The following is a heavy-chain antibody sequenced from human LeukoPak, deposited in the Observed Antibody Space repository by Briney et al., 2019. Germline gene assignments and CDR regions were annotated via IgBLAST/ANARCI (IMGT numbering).Heavy chain of an antibody. J-gene: IGHJ6*03. CDR3: ARSSTSCCYYYYYMDV. Sequence: ASVKVSCKASGYTFTGYYMHWVRQAPGQGLEWMGWINPNSGGTNYAQKFQGRVTMTRDTSISTAYMELSRLRSDDTAVYYCARSSTSCCYYYYYMDVWGKGTTVTVSS. CDR1: GYTFTGYY. V-gene: IGHV1-2*02. CDR2: INPNSGGT. D-gene: IGHD2-2*01.